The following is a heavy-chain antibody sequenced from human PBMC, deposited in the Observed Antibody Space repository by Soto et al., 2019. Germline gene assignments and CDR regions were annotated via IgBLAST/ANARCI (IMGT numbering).Heavy chain of an antibody. CDR2: INPSGGST. Sequence: ASVKVSCKASGYTFTSYYMHWVRQAPGQGLEWMGIINPSGGSTSYAQKFQGRVTMTRDTSTSTVYMELSSLRSEDTAVYYCARDLATMPGRYESRPTDYGMDVWGQGTTVTVSS. CDR3: ARDLATMPGRYESRPTDYGMDV. D-gene: IGHD3-22*01. CDR1: GYTFTSYY. V-gene: IGHV1-46*01. J-gene: IGHJ6*02.